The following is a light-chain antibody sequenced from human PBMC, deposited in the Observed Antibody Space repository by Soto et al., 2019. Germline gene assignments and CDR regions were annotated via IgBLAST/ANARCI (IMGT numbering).Light chain of an antibody. Sequence: EIVLTQSPGTLSLSPGERATLYCRASQSVGSNYLAWYQQKPGQAPRVLIYGASSRATGIPDRFSGSGSGVDFTLTISRLAPEDFAMYYCQRYTTSPFTFGPGTKVDIK. V-gene: IGKV3-20*01. J-gene: IGKJ3*01. CDR3: QRYTTSPFT. CDR2: GAS. CDR1: QSVGSNY.